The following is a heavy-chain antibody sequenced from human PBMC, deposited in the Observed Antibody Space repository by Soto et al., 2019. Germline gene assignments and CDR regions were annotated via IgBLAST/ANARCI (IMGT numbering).Heavy chain of an antibody. CDR2: ISWNSGSI. J-gene: IGHJ4*02. V-gene: IGHV3-9*01. CDR1: GFTFDDYA. CDR3: AKGDVAVAGVASPNFDY. Sequence: EVQLVESGGGLVQPGRSLRLSCAASGFTFDDYAMHWVRQAPGKGLEWVSGISWNSGSIGYVDSVKGRFTISRDNAKNSLYLQMNSLRAEDTALYYCAKGDVAVAGVASPNFDYWGQGTLVTVSS. D-gene: IGHD6-19*01.